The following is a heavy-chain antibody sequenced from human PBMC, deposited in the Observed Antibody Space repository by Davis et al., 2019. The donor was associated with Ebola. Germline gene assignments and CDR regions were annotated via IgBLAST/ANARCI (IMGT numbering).Heavy chain of an antibody. CDR3: SSFDY. CDR1: GFTFSSYA. J-gene: IGHJ4*02. V-gene: IGHV3-64*01. Sequence: GESLKISCAASGFTFSSYAMHWVRQAPGKGLEYVSAISSNGGSTYYANSVKGRFTISRDNSKNTLYLQMGSLRAEDMAVYYCSSFDYWGQGTLVTVSS. CDR2: ISSNGGST.